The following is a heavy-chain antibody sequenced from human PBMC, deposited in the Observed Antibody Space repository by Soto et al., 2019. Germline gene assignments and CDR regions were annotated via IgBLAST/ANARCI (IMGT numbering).Heavy chain of an antibody. CDR2: IIPVFGTT. CDR3: ARGGGPYVWFNEF. D-gene: IGHD3-16*01. J-gene: IGHJ4*02. Sequence: QVQLVQSGPEVKKPGSSVKVSCKDSGGLFSSFAISWVRQAPGQGLAWLGGIIPVFGTTNYAETFQDRVTLPSDEYTYPAYLVLTRLRSGDTAVYYCARGGGPYVWFNEFWGQGTLVTVSS. CDR1: GGLFSSFA. V-gene: IGHV1-69*01.